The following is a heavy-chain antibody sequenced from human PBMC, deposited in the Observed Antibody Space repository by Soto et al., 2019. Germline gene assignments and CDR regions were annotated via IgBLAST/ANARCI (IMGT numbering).Heavy chain of an antibody. CDR2: ISGSGGST. J-gene: IGHJ4*02. D-gene: IGHD6-13*01. V-gene: IGHV3-23*01. Sequence: EVPLLESGGGLVQPGGSLRLSCAASGFTFSNYAVTWVRQAPGKGLEWVSTISGSGGSTYYADSVKGRFTISRDNSKNTLYRQMNSLRAEDTAVYYCAKDQGSSWYEIDYGGQGTLVTVSS. CDR3: AKDQGSSWYEIDY. CDR1: GFTFSNYA.